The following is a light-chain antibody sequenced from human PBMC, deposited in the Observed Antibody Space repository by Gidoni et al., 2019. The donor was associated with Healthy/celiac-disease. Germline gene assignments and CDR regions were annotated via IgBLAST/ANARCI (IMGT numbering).Light chain of an antibody. J-gene: IGKJ1*01. Sequence: DIHMTQSPSSLSASVGDRVIITCRASQSISSYLNWYQQKPGKAPKLLIYAASSLQSGVPSRFSGSGSGTDFTLTISSLQPEDFATYYCQQSYSTPWTFGQGTKVEIK. V-gene: IGKV1-39*01. CDR2: AAS. CDR3: QQSYSTPWT. CDR1: QSISSY.